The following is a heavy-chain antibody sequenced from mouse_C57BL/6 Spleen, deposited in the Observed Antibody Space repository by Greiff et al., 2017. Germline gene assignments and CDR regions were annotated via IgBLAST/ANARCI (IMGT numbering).Heavy chain of an antibody. CDR1: GFTFSDYY. D-gene: IGHD2-4*01. CDR2: INYDGSST. Sequence: EVQLVESEGGLVQPGSSMKLSCTASGFTFSDYYMAWVRQVPEKGLEWVANINYDGSSTYYLDPLKSRFIISRDNAKNILYLQMSSLKSEDTATYYCARGHYDYDGFAYWGQGTLVTVSA. V-gene: IGHV5-16*01. J-gene: IGHJ3*01. CDR3: ARGHYDYDGFAY.